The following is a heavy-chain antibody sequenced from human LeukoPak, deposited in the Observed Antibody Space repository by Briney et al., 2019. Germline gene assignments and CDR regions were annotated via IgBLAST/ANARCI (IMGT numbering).Heavy chain of an antibody. CDR3: ARQRAYIAAACTPFDY. Sequence: GASVKVSCKASGGTFSSYAISWVRQAPGQGLEWMGGIIPIFGTANYAQKFQGRVTITADESTSTAYMELSSLRSEDTAVYYCARQRAYIAAACTPFDYWGQGTLVTVSS. CDR2: IIPIFGTA. J-gene: IGHJ4*02. D-gene: IGHD6-13*01. CDR1: GGTFSSYA. V-gene: IGHV1-69*13.